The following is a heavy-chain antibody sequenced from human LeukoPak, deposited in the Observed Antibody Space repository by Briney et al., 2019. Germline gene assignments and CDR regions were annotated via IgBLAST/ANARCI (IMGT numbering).Heavy chain of an antibody. CDR2: IYYSGST. D-gene: IGHD3-16*01. V-gene: IGHV4-39*07. Sequence: PSETLSLTCTVSGGSISSSSYYWGWIRQPPGKGLGWIGSIYYSGSTYYNPSLKSRVTISVDTSKNQFSLKLSSVTAADTAVYYCARDGGGDYWGQGTLVTVSS. CDR3: ARDGGGDY. J-gene: IGHJ4*02. CDR1: GGSISSSSYY.